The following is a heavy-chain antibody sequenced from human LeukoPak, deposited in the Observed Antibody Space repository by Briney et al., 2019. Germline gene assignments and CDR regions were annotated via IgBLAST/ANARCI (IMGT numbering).Heavy chain of an antibody. V-gene: IGHV3-49*03. CDR2: IRRKDYGGTT. D-gene: IGHD6-13*01. CDR3: NRDRIKVPIATQNFYYYYYMDG. Sequence: LSGRSLTHSCTASGFTYGGYAMSWLRQPPGKAREWGGFIRRKDYGGTTDYAASVKGRFTLSRDDSKSITYLQMDCLKTEYTAVYYCNRDRIKVPIATQNFYYYYYMDGWDKGTSVTAS. CDR1: GFTYGGYA. J-gene: IGHJ6*03.